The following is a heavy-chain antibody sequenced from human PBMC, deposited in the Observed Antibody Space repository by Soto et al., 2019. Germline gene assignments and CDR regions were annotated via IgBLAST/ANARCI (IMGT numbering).Heavy chain of an antibody. CDR2: IYDSGIT. D-gene: IGHD5-18*01. CDR3: ARDVAHGYTENV. CDR1: GGSVGSGYYY. J-gene: IGHJ3*01. V-gene: IGHV4-30-4*01. Sequence: QVQLQASGPGLVKPSQTLYLACTVSGGSVGSGYYYYSWIRQPPGRGLEWIGYIYDSGITNYTPSLKGRVTMSLDRSNNQVSLKLSSVTAADTAVYFCARDVAHGYTENVWGQGTMVTVSS.